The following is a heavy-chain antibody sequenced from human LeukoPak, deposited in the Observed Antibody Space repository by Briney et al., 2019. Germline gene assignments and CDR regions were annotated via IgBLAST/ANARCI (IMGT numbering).Heavy chain of an antibody. CDR3: ARGTYNYGSGY. V-gene: IGHV4-59*01. D-gene: IGHD5-18*01. CDR1: GGSISGYY. CDR2: IHYSGTT. J-gene: IGHJ4*02. Sequence: LETLSLTCTVSGGSISGYYWSWIRQPPGKGLEWIGCIHYSGTTNYNPSLKGRVTISVDTSKNQFSLKLGSVTAADTAVYYCARGTYNYGSGYWGQGTLVTVS.